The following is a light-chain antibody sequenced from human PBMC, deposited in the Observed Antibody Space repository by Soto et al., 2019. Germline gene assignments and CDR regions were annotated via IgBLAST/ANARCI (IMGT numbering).Light chain of an antibody. CDR1: QDVSSCY. Sequence: ENVLTQSPGTLSLSPGERATLSCRASQDVSSCYLAWYQHKPGQAPRLLIYGASTRATGIPDRFSGSGSGTDFTLTISRLEPEDCAVYYCQQYGLSRIFGGGTQVEIK. CDR3: QQYGLSRI. CDR2: GAS. V-gene: IGKV3-20*01. J-gene: IGKJ4*01.